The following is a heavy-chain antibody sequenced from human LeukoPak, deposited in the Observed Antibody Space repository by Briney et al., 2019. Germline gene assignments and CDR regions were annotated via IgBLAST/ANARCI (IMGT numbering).Heavy chain of an antibody. V-gene: IGHV4-4*02. Sequence: SGTLSLTCGVSGGSISGTNWWSWVRQPPGQGLEWIGEISLRGLTNYNPSLRSRLTMSLDESKNQFSLMLSSVTAADTAVYYCARQRSGSGSGSIDWGQGTLVTVSS. CDR3: ARQRSGSGSGSID. D-gene: IGHD3-22*01. CDR1: GGSISGTNW. CDR2: ISLRGLT. J-gene: IGHJ4*02.